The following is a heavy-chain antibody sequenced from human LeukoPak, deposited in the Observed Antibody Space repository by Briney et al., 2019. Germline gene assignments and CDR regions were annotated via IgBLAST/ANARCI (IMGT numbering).Heavy chain of an antibody. J-gene: IGHJ6*03. CDR2: ISGSGAPI. CDR3: ARDRNYYGSGYYMDV. V-gene: IGHV3-48*03. CDR1: GFTFSRYE. Sequence: GGSLRLSCEVSGFTFSRYEMNWVRQAPGKGLEWISFISGSGAPIYYADSVKGRFTISRDNAKNSLYLQMNSLRAEDTAVYYCARDRNYYGSGYYMDVWGKGTTVTISS. D-gene: IGHD3-10*01.